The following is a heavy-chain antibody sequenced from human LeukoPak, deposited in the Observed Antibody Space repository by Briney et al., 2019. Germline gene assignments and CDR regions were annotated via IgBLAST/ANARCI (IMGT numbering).Heavy chain of an antibody. CDR3: ARAAEHYDSGGQYMDV. CDR1: GFTLTNFG. Sequence: SLRPSRAVSGFTLTNFGTHCVSGAPGKGLGRVAYIPYSGTYEYCPDSVKGRFTISRDNSKNTLALQMSGLRPEDTALYYCARAAEHYDSGGQYMDVWGKGTTVTVSS. D-gene: IGHD3-22*01. J-gene: IGHJ6*04. CDR2: IPYSGTYE. V-gene: IGHV3-30*19.